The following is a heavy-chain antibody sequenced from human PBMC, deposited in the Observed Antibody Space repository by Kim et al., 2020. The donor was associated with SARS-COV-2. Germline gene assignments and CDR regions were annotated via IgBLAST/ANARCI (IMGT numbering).Heavy chain of an antibody. CDR3: ARDLRGRSADYYVGY. V-gene: IGHV3-30*04. J-gene: IGHJ4*02. CDR2: ISYDGRDK. CDR1: GFIFSSYP. Sequence: GGSLRLSCAASGFIFSSYPMHWVRQAPGKGLEWVTVISYDGRDKHYEDSVKGRFTISRDNSKNTLYLQMNSLRAEDTAVYYCARDLRGRSADYYVGYWGQGTVVTVFS. D-gene: IGHD1-26*01.